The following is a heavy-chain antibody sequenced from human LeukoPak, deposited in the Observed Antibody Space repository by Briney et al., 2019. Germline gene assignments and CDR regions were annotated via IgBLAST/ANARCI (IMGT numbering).Heavy chain of an antibody. D-gene: IGHD2-21*02. J-gene: IGHJ5*02. CDR3: ARHAYCGGDCYRKGWFDP. V-gene: IGHV4-59*08. CDR1: GGSISSYY. Sequence: PSETLSLTCTVSGGSISSYYWSWIRQPPGKGLEWIGYIYYSRSTNYNPSLKSRVTISVDTSKNQFSLKLSSVTAADTAVYYCARHAYCGGDCYRKGWFDPWGQGTLVTVSS. CDR2: IYYSRST.